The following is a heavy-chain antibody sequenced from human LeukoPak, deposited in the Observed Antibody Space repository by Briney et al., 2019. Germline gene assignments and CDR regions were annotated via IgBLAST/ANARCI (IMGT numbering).Heavy chain of an antibody. CDR3: ATSRQVWWLQPFDY. CDR1: GDSVSSNRVA. V-gene: IGHV6-1*01. CDR2: TYYRSKWYN. J-gene: IGHJ4*02. D-gene: IGHD1-26*01. Sequence: SQTLSLTCAISGDSVSSNRVAWNWIRQSPSRGLEWLGRTYYRSKWYNDYAVFVKSRITINPDTSKNQFSLQLNSVTLEDTAVYYCATSRQVWWLQPFDYWGQGTLVTVSS.